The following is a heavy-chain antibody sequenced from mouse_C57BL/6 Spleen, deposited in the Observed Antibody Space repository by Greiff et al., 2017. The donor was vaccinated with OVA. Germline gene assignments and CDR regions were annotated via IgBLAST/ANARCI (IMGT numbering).Heavy chain of an antibody. CDR3: ARGNNPWHFDV. CDR1: GFTFSDYG. J-gene: IGHJ1*03. CDR2: ISSGSSTI. V-gene: IGHV5-17*01. Sequence: EVKLVESGGGLVKPGGSLKLSCAASGFTFSDYGMHWVRQAPEKGLEWVAYISSGSSTIYYADTVKGRFTISRDNAKNTLFLQMTSLRSEDTAMYYCARGNNPWHFDVWGTGTTVTVSS. D-gene: IGHD1-3*01.